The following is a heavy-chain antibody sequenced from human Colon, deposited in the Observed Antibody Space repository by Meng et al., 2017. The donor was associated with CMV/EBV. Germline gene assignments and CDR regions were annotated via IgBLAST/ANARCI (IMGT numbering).Heavy chain of an antibody. D-gene: IGHD1-1*01. CDR2: ITSDGSSA. CDR1: GFMYSTYE. J-gene: IGHJ4*02. Sequence: GGSLRLSCATSGFMYSTYEMDWVRQAPGKGLEWVSLITSDGSSAYYADSFRGRFTISRDNNKNLLFLHMNSLRSEDTALYYCGRDRVRRQLLFPDHWGQGTLVTVSS. V-gene: IGHV3-43*01. CDR3: GRDRVRRQLLFPDH.